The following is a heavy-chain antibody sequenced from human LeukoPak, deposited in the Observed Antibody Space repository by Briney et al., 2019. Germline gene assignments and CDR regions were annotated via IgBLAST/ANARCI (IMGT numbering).Heavy chain of an antibody. J-gene: IGHJ3*01. Sequence: SGTLSLTCAVSGGFISSSNWWSWVRQPPGKGLEWIGEIYHSGSTNYNPSLKSRVTISVDKSKNQFSLKLSSVTAADTAVYYCARSRFYGSGSYHQVWGQGTMVTVSS. CDR1: GGFISSSNW. V-gene: IGHV4-4*02. CDR3: ARSRFYGSGSYHQV. CDR2: IYHSGST. D-gene: IGHD3-10*01.